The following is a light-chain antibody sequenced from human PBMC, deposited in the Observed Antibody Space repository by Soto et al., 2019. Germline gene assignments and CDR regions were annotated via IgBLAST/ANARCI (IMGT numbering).Light chain of an antibody. CDR2: DFS. CDR3: SSYTSIFHV. Sequence: QSVLTQPASVSGSPGQSIAISCTGSSSDVGDSKHVSWYQQHPGKAPKLIIYDFSNRPSGVSNRFSGSKSGNMASLTISGLQAEDEADYYCSSYTSIFHVFRTGTKVTVL. V-gene: IGLV2-14*01. CDR1: SSDVGDSKH. J-gene: IGLJ1*01.